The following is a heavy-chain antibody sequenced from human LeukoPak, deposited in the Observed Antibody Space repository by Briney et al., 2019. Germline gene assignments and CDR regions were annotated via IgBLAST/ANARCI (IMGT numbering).Heavy chain of an antibody. V-gene: IGHV3-43*01. Sequence: GGSLRLSCAASGFTFDDYTMHWVRQAPGKGLEWVSLISWDGGSTYYADSVKGRFTISRDNSKNSLYLQMNSLRTEDTALYYCAKGTGVAATRGVDYYFDYWGQGTLVTVSS. CDR2: ISWDGGST. J-gene: IGHJ4*02. CDR3: AKGTGVAATRGVDYYFDY. CDR1: GFTFDDYT. D-gene: IGHD2-15*01.